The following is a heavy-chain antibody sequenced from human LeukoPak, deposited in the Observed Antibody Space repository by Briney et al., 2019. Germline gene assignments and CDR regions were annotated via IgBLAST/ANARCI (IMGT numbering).Heavy chain of an antibody. CDR1: GFTFSSHW. V-gene: IGHV3-7*03. J-gene: IGHJ4*02. D-gene: IGHD2-2*01. CDR3: ATQTYALFDY. CDR2: IKQDGSDK. Sequence: GGSLRLSCVASGFTFSSHWMSWVRQAPGKGLEGVGNIKQDGSDKHHADSVKGRFTISRDNAKNSLYLQMSSLRAEDTAVYYCATQTYALFDYWGQGTLVTVSS.